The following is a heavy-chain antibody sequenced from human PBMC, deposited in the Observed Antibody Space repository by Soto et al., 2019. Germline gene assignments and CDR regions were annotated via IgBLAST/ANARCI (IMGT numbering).Heavy chain of an antibody. CDR1: GGSFSGYY. J-gene: IGHJ4*02. D-gene: IGHD3-10*01. Sequence: SETLSLTCAAYGGSFSGYYWSWIRQPPGKGLEWIGEINHSGSTNYNPSLKSRVTISVDTSKNQFSLKLSSVTAADTAVYYCATHQGYYGSGTYCFDYWGPGTLVP. CDR3: ATHQGYYGSGTYCFDY. V-gene: IGHV4-34*01. CDR2: INHSGST.